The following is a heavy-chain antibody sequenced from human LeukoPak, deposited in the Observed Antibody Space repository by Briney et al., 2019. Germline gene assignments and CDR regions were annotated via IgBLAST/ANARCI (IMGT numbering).Heavy chain of an antibody. Sequence: GGSLRLSCAASGFTFSSYWMSWVRQAPGKGLEWVPNIKQDGSEKYYVDSVKGRFTISRDNAKNSLYLQMNSLRAEDTAVYYCARARTRGYSGYGEGYWGQGTLVTVSS. CDR2: IKQDGSEK. CDR3: ARARTRGYSGYGEGY. D-gene: IGHD5-12*01. CDR1: GFTFSSYW. J-gene: IGHJ4*02. V-gene: IGHV3-7*03.